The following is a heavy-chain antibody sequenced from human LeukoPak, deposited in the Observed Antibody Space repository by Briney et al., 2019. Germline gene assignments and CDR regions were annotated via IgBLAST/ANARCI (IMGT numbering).Heavy chain of an antibody. CDR3: ARDAIWASDY. Sequence: SGGSLRLSCVGSGFTFKDHWMVWVRQASGKGLEWVANMKQDGSEQYYGDSVRGRFTISRDNAKNSLYLQMTSLRAADTAVYYCARDAIWASDYWGQGTLVTVSS. D-gene: IGHD7-27*01. CDR1: GFTFKDHW. J-gene: IGHJ4*02. V-gene: IGHV3-7*01. CDR2: MKQDGSEQ.